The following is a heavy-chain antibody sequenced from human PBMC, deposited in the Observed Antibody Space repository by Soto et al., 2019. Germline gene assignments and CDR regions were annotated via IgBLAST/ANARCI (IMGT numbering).Heavy chain of an antibody. V-gene: IGHV4-30-4*01. CDR2: IYYSGST. D-gene: IGHD1-20*01. CDR3: ARDRAKWKDYYYYGMDV. Sequence: SETLSLTCTVSGGSISSGDDFWTWIRQPPGKGLEWIGYIYYSGSTYYNPSLKSRLTMSVDTSKNQFSLKLSSVTAADTAVYYCARDRAKWKDYYYYGMDVWGQGTTGTVSS. J-gene: IGHJ6*02. CDR1: GGSISSGDDF.